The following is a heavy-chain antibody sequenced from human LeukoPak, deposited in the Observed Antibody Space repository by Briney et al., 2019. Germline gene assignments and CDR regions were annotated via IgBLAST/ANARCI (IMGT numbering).Heavy chain of an antibody. CDR2: IYYTGST. J-gene: IGHJ6*03. Sequence: SETLSLTCTVSGGSINSGSSYWGWIRQPPGKGLEWIGSIYYTGSTYYNPPLKSRVTISVDTSKNQFSLKLSSVTAADTAVYYCARHGVDTAMVGMTLYYYMDVWGKGTTVTVSS. CDR1: GGSINSGSSY. CDR3: ARHGVDTAMVGMTLYYYMDV. V-gene: IGHV4-39*01. D-gene: IGHD5-18*01.